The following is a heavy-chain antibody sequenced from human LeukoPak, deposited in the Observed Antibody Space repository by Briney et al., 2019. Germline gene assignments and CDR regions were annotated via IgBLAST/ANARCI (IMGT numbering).Heavy chain of an antibody. CDR3: ARAPHFFDTSGSRYYFDY. CDR1: GGSISSYY. V-gene: IGHV4-59*12. D-gene: IGHD3-22*01. J-gene: IGHJ4*02. CDR2: IYYSGST. Sequence: SETLSLTCTVSGGSISSYYWSWIRQPPGKGLEWIGYIYYSGSTNYNPSLKSRVTISVDTSKNQFSLKLSSVTAADTAVYYCARAPHFFDTSGSRYYFDYWGQGTLVTVSS.